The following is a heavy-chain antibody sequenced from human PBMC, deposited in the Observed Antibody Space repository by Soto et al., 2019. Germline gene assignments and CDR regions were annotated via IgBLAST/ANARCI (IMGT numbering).Heavy chain of an antibody. CDR1: GDIFVNYG. V-gene: IGHV1-18*01. D-gene: IGHD3-16*01. CDR2: ISPYTGNT. CDR3: VMGAKYFPPTPQDV. Sequence: QVQLVQSGDEVKKPGASVKVSCNASGDIFVNYGISWVRQAQGQVLEWMGWISPYTGNTHSATKIQGRLTMPTDTSPSTAALYLGSLTSYDTAVDYCVMGAKYFPPTPQDVGGQGTTVPVSS. J-gene: IGHJ6*02.